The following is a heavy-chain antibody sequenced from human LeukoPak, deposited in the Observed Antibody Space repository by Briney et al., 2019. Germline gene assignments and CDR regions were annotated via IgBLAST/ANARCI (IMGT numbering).Heavy chain of an antibody. D-gene: IGHD3-10*01. Sequence: GGSLRLSCDVSGFTFTKHDMSWLRRPPGKGLEWVSSISRSGAYSHYAASVRGRFTISRDNSNDTLFLQMTGLQVADTAIYYCARGSLGPAYWGRGTLVAVSS. CDR2: ISRSGAYS. V-gene: IGHV3-20*04. CDR1: GFTFTKHD. CDR3: ARGSLGPAY. J-gene: IGHJ1*01.